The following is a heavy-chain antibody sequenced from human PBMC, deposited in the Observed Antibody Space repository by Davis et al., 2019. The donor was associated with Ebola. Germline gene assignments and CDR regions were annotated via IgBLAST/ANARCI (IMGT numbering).Heavy chain of an antibody. CDR2: ISSSSSYI. CDR3: ARVAFPHRYYGMDV. Sequence: PGGSLRLSCAASGFTFSSYSMNWVRQAPGKGLEWVSSISSSSSYICYADSVKGRFTISRDNAKNSLYLQMNSLRAEDTAVYYCARVAFPHRYYGMDVWGQGTTVTVSS. V-gene: IGHV3-21*01. J-gene: IGHJ6*02. CDR1: GFTFSSYS.